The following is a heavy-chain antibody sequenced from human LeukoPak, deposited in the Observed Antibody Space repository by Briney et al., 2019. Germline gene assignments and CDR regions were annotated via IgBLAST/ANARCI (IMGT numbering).Heavy chain of an antibody. J-gene: IGHJ6*03. D-gene: IGHD3-3*01. CDR2: ISDSGGNT. Sequence: GGSLRLSCAASGFTFSDYAMSWVRQAPGKGLEWVSGISDSGGNTKHADSVKGRFSVSRDNSKNTLYLQMNSLRAEDTAVYYCAKIGRMYDFWTGYYEEEVDYMDVWGKGTTVTVSS. V-gene: IGHV3-23*01. CDR1: GFTFSDYA. CDR3: AKIGRMYDFWTGYYEEEVDYMDV.